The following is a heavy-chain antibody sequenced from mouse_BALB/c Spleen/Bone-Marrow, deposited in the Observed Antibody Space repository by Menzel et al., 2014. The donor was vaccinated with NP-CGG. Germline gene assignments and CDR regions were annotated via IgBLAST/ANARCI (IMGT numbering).Heavy chain of an antibody. Sequence: VQLQQPGPELVKPGASVKISCKASGYSFTGYFMNWVMQSHGKSLEWIGRINPYNGDTFYNQKFKGKATLTVDKSSSTAHMEPRSLASEDSAVYYCASSFITTAYYFDYWGQGTTLTVSS. J-gene: IGHJ2*01. V-gene: IGHV1-20*02. D-gene: IGHD1-2*01. CDR3: ASSFITTAYYFDY. CDR1: GYSFTGYF. CDR2: INPYNGDT.